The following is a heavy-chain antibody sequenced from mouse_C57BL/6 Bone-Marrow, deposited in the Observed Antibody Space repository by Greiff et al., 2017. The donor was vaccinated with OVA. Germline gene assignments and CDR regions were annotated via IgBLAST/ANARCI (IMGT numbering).Heavy chain of an antibody. D-gene: IGHD1-1*01. CDR3: ARDGNYYGSSYVWFAY. Sequence: EVQLVESGGGLVKPGGSLTLSCAASGFTFSSYAMSWVRQTPEKRLEWVATISDGGSYTYYPDNVKGRFTISRDNAKNNLYLQMSHLKSEDTARYYCARDGNYYGSSYVWFAYWGQGTLVTVSA. CDR2: ISDGGSYT. CDR1: GFTFSSYA. V-gene: IGHV5-4*01. J-gene: IGHJ3*01.